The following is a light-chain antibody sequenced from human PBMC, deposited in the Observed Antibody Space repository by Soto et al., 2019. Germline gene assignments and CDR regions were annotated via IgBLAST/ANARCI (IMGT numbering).Light chain of an antibody. CDR1: SSDVGGYNY. CDR2: EGT. V-gene: IGLV2-14*01. CDR3: SSYTSSNTLI. Sequence: QSALTQPASVSGSPGQSITISCTGTSSDVGGYNYVSWFQQSPGKAPKVMIYEGTNRPSGVSNRFSGSKSGNTASLTISGLQAEDEADYYCSSYTSSNTLIFGGGTQLTVL. J-gene: IGLJ2*01.